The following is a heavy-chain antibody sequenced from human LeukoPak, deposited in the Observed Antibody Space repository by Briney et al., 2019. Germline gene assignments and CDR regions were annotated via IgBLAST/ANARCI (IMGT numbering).Heavy chain of an antibody. D-gene: IGHD3-22*01. Sequence: PSETLSLTCTVSGGSISSSSYYWSWIRQPPGKGLEWIGYIYYSGSTNYNPSLKSRVTISVDTSKNQFSLKLSSVTAADTAVYYCASYSYYYDSSGYFDYWGQGTLVTVSS. CDR2: IYYSGST. CDR3: ASYSYYYDSSGYFDY. CDR1: GGSISSSSYY. J-gene: IGHJ4*02. V-gene: IGHV4-61*05.